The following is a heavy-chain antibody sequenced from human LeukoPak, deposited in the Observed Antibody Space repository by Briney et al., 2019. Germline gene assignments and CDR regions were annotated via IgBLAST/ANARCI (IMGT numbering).Heavy chain of an antibody. J-gene: IGHJ4*02. CDR1: GFSFPDHV. CDR3: AKKSGAAGNFDY. D-gene: IGHD6-13*01. V-gene: IGHV3-43*02. CDR2: ISEDGSRT. Sequence: GSLRLSCAASGFSFPDHVMHWVRQAPGKGLEWVSLISEDGSRTYYADSVRGRFTISRDNSKNSLSLQMRSLTAEDTALYFCAKKSGAAGNFDYWGQGTLVTVSS.